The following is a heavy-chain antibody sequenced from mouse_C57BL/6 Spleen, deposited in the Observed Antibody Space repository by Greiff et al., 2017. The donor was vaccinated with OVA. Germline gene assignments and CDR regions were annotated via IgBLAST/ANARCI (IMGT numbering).Heavy chain of an antibody. J-gene: IGHJ1*03. CDR1: GYTFTDYN. V-gene: IGHV1-22*01. CDR3: ARRYDGSSSYWYFDV. Sequence: VQLKQSGPELVKPGASVKMSCKASGYTFTDYNMHWVKQSHGKSLEWIGYINPNNGGTSYNQKFKGKATLTVNKSSSTAYMELRSLTSEDAAVYYCARRYDGSSSYWYFDVWGTGTTVTVSS. D-gene: IGHD1-1*01. CDR2: INPNNGGT.